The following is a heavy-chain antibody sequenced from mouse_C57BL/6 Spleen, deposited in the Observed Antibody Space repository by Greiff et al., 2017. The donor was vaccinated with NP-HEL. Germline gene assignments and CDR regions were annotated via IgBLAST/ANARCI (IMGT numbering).Heavy chain of an antibody. J-gene: IGHJ1*03. CDR1: GFTFSDAW. D-gene: IGHD2-10*02. V-gene: IGHV6-6*01. CDR3: TSPHSINWYFDV. CDR2: IRNKANNHAT. Sequence: EVKLVESGGGLVQPGGSMKLSCAASGFTFSDAWMDWVRQSPEKGLEWVAEIRNKANNHATYDAESVKGRFTISRDDSKSSVYLQMNSLIAEDTGIYYCTSPHSINWYFDVWGTGTTVTVSS.